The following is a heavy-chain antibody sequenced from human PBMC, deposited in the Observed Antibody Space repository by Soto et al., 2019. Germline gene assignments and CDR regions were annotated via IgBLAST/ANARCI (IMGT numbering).Heavy chain of an antibody. D-gene: IGHD1-1*01. CDR2: ISGSGCST. CDR3: AKVAGAAPSGRYYYYYGMDV. CDR1: GFTFSSYA. J-gene: IGHJ6*02. Sequence: GGSLRLSCAASGFTFSSYAMSWVRQAPGKGLEWVSAISGSGCSTYYADSVKGRFTISRDNSKNTLYLQMNSLRAEDTAVYYCAKVAGAAPSGRYYYYYGMDVWGQGTTDTVSS. V-gene: IGHV3-23*01.